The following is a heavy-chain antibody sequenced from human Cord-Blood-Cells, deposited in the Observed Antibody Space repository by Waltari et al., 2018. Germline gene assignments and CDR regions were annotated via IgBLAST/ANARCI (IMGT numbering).Heavy chain of an antibody. D-gene: IGHD3-22*01. J-gene: IGHJ3*02. Sequence: EVQLVQSGAEVKKPGESLKISCKGSGYSFTSYWIGWGRQLHGQGLEWMGIIYPGDSDTRYSPSFQGQVTISADKSISTAYLQWSSLKASDTAMYYCARAHNYYDGSGYSWDAFDIWGQGTMVTVSS. CDR3: ARAHNYYDGSGYSWDAFDI. CDR2: IYPGDSDT. V-gene: IGHV5-51*01. CDR1: GYSFTSYW.